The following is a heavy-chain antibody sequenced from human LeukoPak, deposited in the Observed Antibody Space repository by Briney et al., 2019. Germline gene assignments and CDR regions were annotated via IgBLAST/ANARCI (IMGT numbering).Heavy chain of an antibody. CDR3: AKMPDYGDYFDY. CDR1: GFTFSSYW. CDR2: ISGSGGST. V-gene: IGHV3-23*01. J-gene: IGHJ4*02. Sequence: GGSLRLSCAASGFTFSSYWMSWVRQAPGKGLEWVSAISGSGGSTYYADSVKGRFTISRDNSKNTLYLQMNSLRAEDTAVYYCAKMPDYGDYFDYWGQGTLVTVSS. D-gene: IGHD4-17*01.